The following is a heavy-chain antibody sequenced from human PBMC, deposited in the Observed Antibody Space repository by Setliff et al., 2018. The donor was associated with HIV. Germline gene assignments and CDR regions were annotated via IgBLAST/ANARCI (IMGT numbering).Heavy chain of an antibody. Sequence: ASVKVSCKASGYFFNHYGIAWVRQAPGQGLEWMGWISGFNGNTNYAQILQDRVTVTTDTSTSTAYMELRSLRSDDTAVYYCARDNYDDYSRVQMDVWGKGTTVTVSS. CDR3: ARDNYDDYSRVQMDV. V-gene: IGHV1-18*01. D-gene: IGHD4-17*01. CDR1: GYFFNHYG. J-gene: IGHJ6*04. CDR2: ISGFNGNT.